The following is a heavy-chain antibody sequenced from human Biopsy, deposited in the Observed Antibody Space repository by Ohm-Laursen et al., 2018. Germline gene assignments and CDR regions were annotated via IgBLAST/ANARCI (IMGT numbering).Heavy chain of an antibody. CDR3: AKGQDLRGGAEYFQH. CDR1: GYTFTGQY. V-gene: IGHV1-2*02. D-gene: IGHD2-15*01. J-gene: IGHJ1*01. CDR2: INPHSGTT. Sequence: SLKVSCKASGYTFTGQYLHWVRQVPGQGLEWMGWINPHSGTTKFAQDFQGRVTMTRDTSITTAYMELRRLRSDDTAVYYCAKGQDLRGGAEYFQHWGQGTLVTVSS.